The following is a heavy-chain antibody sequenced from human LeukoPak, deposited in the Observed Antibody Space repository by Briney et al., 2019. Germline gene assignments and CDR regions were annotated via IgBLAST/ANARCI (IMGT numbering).Heavy chain of an antibody. CDR3: ASGPTSITIFGVVIQGFDY. J-gene: IGHJ4*02. CDR2: ISAYNGNT. CDR1: GYTFTSYG. V-gene: IGHV1-18*01. D-gene: IGHD3-3*01. Sequence: ASVKVSCKASGYTFTSYGISWVRQAPGQGLEWMGWISAYNGNTNYAQKLQGRVTMTTDTSTSTAYMELRSLRSDDTAVYYCASGPTSITIFGVVIQGFDYWGQGTLVTVSS.